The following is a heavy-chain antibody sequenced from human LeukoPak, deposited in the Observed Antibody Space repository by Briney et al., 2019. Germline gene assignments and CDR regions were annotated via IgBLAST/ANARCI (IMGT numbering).Heavy chain of an antibody. D-gene: IGHD5-24*01. CDR1: GGSISSYY. Sequence: SETLSLTCTVSGGSISSYYWSWIRQPPGKGLEWIGYTYYSGSTNYNPSLKSRVTISVDTSKNQFSLKLSSVTAADTAVYYCARGGRDGYNFDYWGQGTLVTVSS. CDR3: ARGGRDGYNFDY. CDR2: TYYSGST. V-gene: IGHV4-59*01. J-gene: IGHJ4*02.